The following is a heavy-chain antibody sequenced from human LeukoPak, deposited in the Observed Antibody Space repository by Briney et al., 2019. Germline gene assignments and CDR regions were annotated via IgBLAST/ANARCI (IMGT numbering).Heavy chain of an antibody. V-gene: IGHV1-24*01. Sequence: APVKVSCKVSGYTLTELSMHWVRQAPGKGLEWMGGFDPEDGETIYAQKFQGRVTMTEDTSTDTAYMELSSLRSEDTAVYYCATSKRFLEWLSLDYWGQGTLVTVSS. CDR2: FDPEDGET. J-gene: IGHJ4*02. CDR1: GYTLTELS. CDR3: ATSKRFLEWLSLDY. D-gene: IGHD3-3*01.